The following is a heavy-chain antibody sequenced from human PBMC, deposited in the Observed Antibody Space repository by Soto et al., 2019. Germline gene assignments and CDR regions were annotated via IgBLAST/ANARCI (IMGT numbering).Heavy chain of an antibody. CDR3: AKGGTYYFDS. CDR1: GASISNFY. CDR2: LYTRGTT. J-gene: IGHJ4*02. D-gene: IGHD3-16*01. Sequence: SETLSLTCSVSGASISNFYWSWIRQSAGKGLEWIGRLYTRGTTDYNPSLKSRVTMSIDTSKNRVSLSLTSVTAADTAVYYCAKGGTYYFDSWGQGIVVTV. V-gene: IGHV4-4*07.